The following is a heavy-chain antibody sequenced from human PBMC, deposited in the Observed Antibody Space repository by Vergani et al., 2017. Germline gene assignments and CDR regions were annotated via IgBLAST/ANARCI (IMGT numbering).Heavy chain of an antibody. D-gene: IGHD3-3*01. V-gene: IGHV3-30*18. CDR2: IIYDGSNE. Sequence: QVQLVESGGGVVQPGRSLRLSCKASGFTFSNYGMHWVRQAPGKGLEWVAVIIYDGSNEYYADSVKGRFSISRDNSKNTLYLQMTSLRAEDTAVYFCAKVFLDADYDFWTGYPLYYFENWGQGTQVTVSS. CDR1: GFTFSNYG. J-gene: IGHJ4*02. CDR3: AKVFLDADYDFWTGYPLYYFEN.